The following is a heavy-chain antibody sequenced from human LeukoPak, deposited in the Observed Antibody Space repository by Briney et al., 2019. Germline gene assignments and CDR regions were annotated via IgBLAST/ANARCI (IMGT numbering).Heavy chain of an antibody. D-gene: IGHD3-22*01. CDR3: ARPYYYDSRIDP. V-gene: IGHV4-30-4*08. CDR2: MYYSGST. Sequence: PSETLSPTCAVYGGSFSGYYWSWIRQPPGKGLEWIAYMYYSGSTYYNPSLKSRVTMSADTSKNQLSLKLSSVTAADTAVYYCARPYYYDSRIDPWGQGILVTVSS. CDR1: GGSFSGYY. J-gene: IGHJ5*02.